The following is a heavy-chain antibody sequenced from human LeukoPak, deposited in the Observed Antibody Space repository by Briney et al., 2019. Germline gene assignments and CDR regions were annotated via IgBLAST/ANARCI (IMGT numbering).Heavy chain of an antibody. Sequence: SETLSLTCSVSGYSIRSGQYWGRIRQPPGKGLEWIGSMYHSGSTYYNPSLKSRVTISIDTSKNQFSLKLTSVTAADRAVYYCARDRRDGYNRVIDYWGQGILVTASS. CDR1: GYSIRSGQY. V-gene: IGHV4-38-2*02. D-gene: IGHD5-24*01. CDR3: ARDRRDGYNRVIDY. CDR2: MYHSGST. J-gene: IGHJ4*02.